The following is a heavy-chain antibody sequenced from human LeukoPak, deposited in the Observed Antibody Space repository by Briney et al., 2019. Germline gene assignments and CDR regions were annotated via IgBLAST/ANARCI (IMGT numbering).Heavy chain of an antibody. D-gene: IGHD3-10*01. CDR3: AKDIGSYYDY. CDR2: IRFDGSNK. CDR1: GFTFSNYG. J-gene: IGHJ4*02. V-gene: IGHV3-30*02. Sequence: GGSLRLSCAASGFTFSNYGMHWVRQAPGKGLEWVAFIRFDGSNKYYADSVKGRFTISRDNSKNTLYLEMNSLRAEDTAVYYCAKDIGSYYDYWGQGILVTVSS.